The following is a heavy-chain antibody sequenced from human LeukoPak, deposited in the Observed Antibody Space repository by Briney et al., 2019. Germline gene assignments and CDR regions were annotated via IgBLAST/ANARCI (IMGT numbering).Heavy chain of an antibody. V-gene: IGHV3-30*18. J-gene: IGHJ4*02. CDR3: AKAFPGAPSGSYEADY. CDR2: ISYDGSNK. CDR1: GFTFSSYG. Sequence: GRSLRLSCAASGFTFSSYGMHWVRQAPGKGLEWVAVISYDGSNKYYADSVKVRFTISRDNSKNTLYLQMNSLRAEDTAVYYCAKAFPGAPSGSYEADYWGQGTLVTVSS. D-gene: IGHD1-26*01.